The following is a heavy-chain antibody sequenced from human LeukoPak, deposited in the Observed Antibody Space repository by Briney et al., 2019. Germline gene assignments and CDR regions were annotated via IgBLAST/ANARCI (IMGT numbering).Heavy chain of an antibody. Sequence: SETLSLTCTVSGGSISSSSYYWGWLRQPPGKGLEWIGSIYYSGSTYYNPSLKSRVTISVDTSKNQFSLKLSSVTAADTAVYYCASTVTPKAYDAFDIWGQGTMVTVSS. CDR2: IYYSGST. V-gene: IGHV4-39*01. CDR3: ASTVTPKAYDAFDI. D-gene: IGHD4-17*01. CDR1: GGSISSSSYY. J-gene: IGHJ3*02.